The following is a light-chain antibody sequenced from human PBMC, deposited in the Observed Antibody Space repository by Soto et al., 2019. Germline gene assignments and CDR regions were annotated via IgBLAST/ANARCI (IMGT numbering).Light chain of an antibody. Sequence: EIVLTQSPGTLSLSPGERATLSCRASQSVRSSHLAWYQQMPGQAPRLLIYGTSSRATGIPDRFSGSGSGTDFTLTISRLEPEDFAVYYCHQYGSSPETFGQGNKVDI. CDR2: GTS. J-gene: IGKJ1*01. CDR3: HQYGSSPET. V-gene: IGKV3-20*01. CDR1: QSVRSSH.